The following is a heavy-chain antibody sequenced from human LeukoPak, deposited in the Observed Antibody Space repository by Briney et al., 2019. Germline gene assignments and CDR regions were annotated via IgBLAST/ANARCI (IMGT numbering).Heavy chain of an antibody. V-gene: IGHV5-10-1*01. CDR3: VRHEQWLVHEY. J-gene: IGHJ4*02. CDR1: GYRFASYW. D-gene: IGHD6-19*01. Sequence: GESLKISCKGSGYRFASYWISWVRQMPGKGLERMGRIDPSDSYTNYSPSFEGHVTIPADKSISTAYLQWSSLKASDTAVYFCVRHEQWLVHEYWGQGTLVTVSS. CDR2: IDPSDSYT.